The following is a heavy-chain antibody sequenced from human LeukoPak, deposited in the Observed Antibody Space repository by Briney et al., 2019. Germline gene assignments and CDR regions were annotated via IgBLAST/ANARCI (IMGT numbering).Heavy chain of an antibody. Sequence: GSSVKVSCKASGGTFSSYAISWVRQAPGQGLEWMGRIIPILGIANHAQKFQGRVTITADKSTSTAYMELRSLRSEDTAVYYCARDSVLYYYGSGSYPPFDYWGQGTLVTVSS. CDR1: GGTFSSYA. CDR3: ARDSVLYYYGSGSYPPFDY. V-gene: IGHV1-69*04. J-gene: IGHJ4*02. D-gene: IGHD3-10*01. CDR2: IIPILGIA.